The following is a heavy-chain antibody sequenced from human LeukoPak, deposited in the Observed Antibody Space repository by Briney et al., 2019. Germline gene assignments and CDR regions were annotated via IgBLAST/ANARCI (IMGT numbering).Heavy chain of an antibody. CDR1: GFTFGSYS. CDR2: ISSSSSNI. Sequence: GGSLRLSCAASGFTFGSYSMNWVRQAPGKGLEWVSHISSSSSNIYYADSVKGRFTISRDSAKNSLYLQMNSLRDEDTAVYYCARSTMAGFWGDAFDIWGQGTMVTVSS. D-gene: IGHD3-10*01. CDR3: ARSTMAGFWGDAFDI. J-gene: IGHJ3*02. V-gene: IGHV3-48*02.